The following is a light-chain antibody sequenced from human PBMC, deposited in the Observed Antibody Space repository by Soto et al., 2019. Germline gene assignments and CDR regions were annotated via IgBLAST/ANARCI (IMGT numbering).Light chain of an antibody. J-gene: IGLJ2*01. CDR1: SSDVGGYDY. CDR3: CSYAGCAYASRI. CDR2: EVI. V-gene: IGLV2-11*01. Sequence: QSALTQPRSVSGSPGQSVTISCTGSSSDVGGYDYISWYQQHPGKAPKVVIYEVIKRPSGVPDRFSGSKSGNTASLTISGLQPEDEADYYCCSYAGCAYASRIFGGGTKLTVL.